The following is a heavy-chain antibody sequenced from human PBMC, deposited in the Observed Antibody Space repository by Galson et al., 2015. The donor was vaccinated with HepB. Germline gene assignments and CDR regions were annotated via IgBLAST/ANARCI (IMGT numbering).Heavy chain of an antibody. CDR1: GFIFNRYS. Sequence: LXLSCAASGFIFNRYSMNWVRQAPGKGLEWVSYFSCCGAGTDYADSVNGRFTISSDKARQSLFLQMNSLRDDDTAVYYCAREAGHGKFDYWGQGILVTVSS. CDR2: FSCCGAGT. V-gene: IGHV3-48*02. J-gene: IGHJ4*02. CDR3: AREAGHGKFDY.